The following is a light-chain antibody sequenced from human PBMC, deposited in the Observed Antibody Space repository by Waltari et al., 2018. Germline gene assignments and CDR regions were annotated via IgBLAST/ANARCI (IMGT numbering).Light chain of an antibody. V-gene: IGLV2-8*01. CDR1: RSRVTAYNP. CDR3: SSYAGSNKGV. J-gene: IGLJ3*02. CDR2: EVS. Sequence: QSALTQPPPASGSPGQSVTISRTGTRSRVTAYNPVPWYQQHPANAPKLMIYEVSKRPSGVPDRFSGSKSGNPASLTVSGLQAEDEADYYCSSYAGSNKGVFGGGTKLTVL.